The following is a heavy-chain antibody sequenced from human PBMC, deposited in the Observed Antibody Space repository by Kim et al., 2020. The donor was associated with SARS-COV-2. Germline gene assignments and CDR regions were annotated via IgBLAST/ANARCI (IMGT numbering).Heavy chain of an antibody. CDR3: AKEGRGIYYVSSGYYPPYYYYGMDV. Sequence: GGSLRLSCAASGFTFSSYAMHWVRQAPGKGLEWVAVIWYDGSNKYYADSVKGRFTISRDNSKNTLYLQMNSLRAEDTAVYYCAKEGRGIYYVSSGYYPPYYYYGMDVWGQGTTVTVSS. V-gene: IGHV3-33*06. CDR1: GFTFSSYA. D-gene: IGHD3-22*01. J-gene: IGHJ6*02. CDR2: IWYDGSNK.